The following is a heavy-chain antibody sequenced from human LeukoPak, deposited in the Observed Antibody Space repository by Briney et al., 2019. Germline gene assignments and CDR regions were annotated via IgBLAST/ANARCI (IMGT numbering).Heavy chain of an antibody. Sequence: SVKVSCKASGDTFSSYAISWVRQAPGQGLEWMGGIIPIFGTANYAQKFQGRVTITTDESASTAYMELSSLRSEDTAVYYCARGEKGATPDFDYWGQGTLVTVSS. CDR3: ARGEKGATPDFDY. CDR2: IIPIFGTA. V-gene: IGHV1-69*05. D-gene: IGHD5-12*01. J-gene: IGHJ4*02. CDR1: GDTFSSYA.